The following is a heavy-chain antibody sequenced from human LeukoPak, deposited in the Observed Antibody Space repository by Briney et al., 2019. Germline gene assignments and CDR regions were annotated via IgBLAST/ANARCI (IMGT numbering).Heavy chain of an antibody. V-gene: IGHV1-2*02. Sequence: ASVKVSCKASGYTFTGYYMHWVRQAPGQGLEWMGWINPNSGGTNYAQKFQGRVTMTRDTSISTAYMELSRLRSDDTAVYYCARESFGECYYYGMDVWGQGTTVTVSS. CDR3: ARESFGECYYYGMDV. J-gene: IGHJ6*02. CDR1: GYTFTGYY. D-gene: IGHD3-10*01. CDR2: INPNSGGT.